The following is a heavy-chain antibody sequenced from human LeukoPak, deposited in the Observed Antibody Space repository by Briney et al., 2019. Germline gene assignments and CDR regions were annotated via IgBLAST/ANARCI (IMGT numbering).Heavy chain of an antibody. CDR1: GFTFSSYA. CDR3: ASGLRGYFDY. Sequence: GGSLRLSCAASGFTFSSYAMSWIRQAPGKGLEWVSAISGSGGSTYYADSVKGRFTISRDNSKNTLYLQMNSLRAEDTAVYYCASGLRGYFDYWGQGTLVTVSS. CDR2: ISGSGGST. D-gene: IGHD4-17*01. J-gene: IGHJ4*02. V-gene: IGHV3-23*01.